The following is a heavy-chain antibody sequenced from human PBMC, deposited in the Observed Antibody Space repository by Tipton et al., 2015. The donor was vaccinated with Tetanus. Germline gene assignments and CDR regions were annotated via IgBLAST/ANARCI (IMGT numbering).Heavy chain of an antibody. J-gene: IGHJ4*02. CDR1: GFTFSSYG. V-gene: IGHV3-30*18. CDR2: ISYDGSNK. Sequence: SLRLSCAASGFTFSSYGMHWVRQAPGKGLEWVAVISYDGSNKYYADSVKGRFTISRDNSKNTLYLQMNSLRAEDTAVYYCAKVFCGGDCPDYWGQGTLVTVSS. D-gene: IGHD2-21*02. CDR3: AKVFCGGDCPDY.